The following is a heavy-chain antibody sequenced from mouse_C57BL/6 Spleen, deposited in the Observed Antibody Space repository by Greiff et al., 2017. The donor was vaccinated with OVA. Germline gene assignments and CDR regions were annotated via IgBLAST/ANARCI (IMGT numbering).Heavy chain of an antibody. J-gene: IGHJ1*03. CDR2: IWSGGST. Sequence: VQLQQSGPGLVQPSQSLSITCTVSGFSLTSYGVHWVRQSPGKGLEWLGVIWSGGSTDYNAAFISRLSISKDNSKSQVFFKMNSLQADDTAIYYCARIDGYSWYFDVWGTGTTVTVSS. CDR3: ARIDGYSWYFDV. D-gene: IGHD2-3*01. V-gene: IGHV2-2*01. CDR1: GFSLTSYG.